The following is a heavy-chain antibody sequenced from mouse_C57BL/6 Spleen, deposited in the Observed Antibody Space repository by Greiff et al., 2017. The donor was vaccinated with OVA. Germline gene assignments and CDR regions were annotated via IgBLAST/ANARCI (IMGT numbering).Heavy chain of an antibody. V-gene: IGHV1-82*01. J-gene: IGHJ1*03. CDR3: ARRGFYDYWYFDV. CDR1: GYAFSSSW. Sequence: QVQLQQSGPELVKPGASVKISCKASGYAFSSSWMNWVKQRPGKGLEWIGRIYPGDGDTNYNGKFKGKATLTADKSSSTAYMQLSSLTSEDSAVYFCARRGFYDYWYFDVWGTGTTVTVSA. D-gene: IGHD2-3*01. CDR2: IYPGDGDT.